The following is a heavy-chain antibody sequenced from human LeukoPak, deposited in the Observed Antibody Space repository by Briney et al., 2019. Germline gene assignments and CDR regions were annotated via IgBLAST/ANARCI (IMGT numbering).Heavy chain of an antibody. CDR1: GFTFSSYA. CDR2: ISYDGSNK. CDR3: ARDYGDHIDY. Sequence: GGSLRLSCAASGFTFSSYAMHWVRQAPGKGLEWVAVISYDGSNKYYADSVKGRFTISRDNSKNTLYLQMSSLRAEDTAVYYCARDYGDHIDYWGQGTLVTVSS. V-gene: IGHV3-30-3*01. J-gene: IGHJ4*02. D-gene: IGHD4-17*01.